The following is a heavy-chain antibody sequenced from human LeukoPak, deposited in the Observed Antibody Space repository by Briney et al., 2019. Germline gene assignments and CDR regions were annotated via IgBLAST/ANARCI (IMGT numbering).Heavy chain of an antibody. CDR3: ARVVREALTSNCFDP. J-gene: IGHJ5*02. V-gene: IGHV4-59*01. CDR2: ISNSGTT. D-gene: IGHD3-10*02. CDR1: GGSINDYY. Sequence: SETLSLTCAVSGGSINDYYWTWIRQAPGKGLEWIGYISNSGTTDYNPSLKSRVTMSVDTSQNEFSLKLTSVTAADTAMYYCARVVREALTSNCFDPWGQGTLVTVSS.